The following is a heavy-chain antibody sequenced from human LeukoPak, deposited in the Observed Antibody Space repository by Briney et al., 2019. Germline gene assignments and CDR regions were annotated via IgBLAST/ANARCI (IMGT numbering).Heavy chain of an antibody. CDR2: FYLSGGT. J-gene: IGHJ4*02. V-gene: IGHV4-4*07. CDR1: GGPISSHY. Sequence: SETLSLTCTVCGGPISSHYWSWLRQPAGKGLVWIGRFYLSGGTKYNPSLESRVTISVDTSKNQFFLKLTSVTAGDTAVYYCASDVYSSSSHDYWGQGTLVTVSS. D-gene: IGHD6-6*01. CDR3: ASDVYSSSSHDY.